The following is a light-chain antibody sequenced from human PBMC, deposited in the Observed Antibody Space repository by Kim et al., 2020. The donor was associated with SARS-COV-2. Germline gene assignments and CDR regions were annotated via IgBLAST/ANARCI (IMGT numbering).Light chain of an antibody. V-gene: IGKV3-11*01. CDR2: DAS. CDR3: QQRSNWPPKLT. J-gene: IGKJ4*01. Sequence: EIVLTQSPATLSLSPGERATLSCRASQSVSSYLAWYQQKPGQAPRLLIYDASNRATGIPARFSGSGSGTDFTLTISSLEPEDFAVYYCQQRSNWPPKLTFGGGSKVDIK. CDR1: QSVSSY.